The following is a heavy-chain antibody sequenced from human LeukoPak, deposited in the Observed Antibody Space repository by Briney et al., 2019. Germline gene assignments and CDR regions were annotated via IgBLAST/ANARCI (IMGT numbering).Heavy chain of an antibody. CDR2: ISAYNGNT. Sequence: ASVKVSCKASGYTFTSYGISWVRQAPGQGLEWMGWISAYNGNTNYAQKLQGRVTMTTDTSTNTAYMELRSLRSDDTAVYYCARAGYCSGGSCTGTVDYWGQGTLVTVSS. CDR1: GYTFTSYG. V-gene: IGHV1-18*01. J-gene: IGHJ4*02. CDR3: ARAGYCSGGSCTGTVDY. D-gene: IGHD2-15*01.